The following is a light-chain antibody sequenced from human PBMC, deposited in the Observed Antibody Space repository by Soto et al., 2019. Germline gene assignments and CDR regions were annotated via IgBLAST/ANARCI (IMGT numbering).Light chain of an antibody. CDR2: AES. CDR1: QSISNY. V-gene: IGKV1-39*01. J-gene: IGKJ5*01. CDR3: QQSYSTLIT. Sequence: DIQLTQSPSSLSASVGDRVTITCRASQSISNYLNWYQQKPGKAPKLLIYAESSLQSGVPSRFSGSGSGTDFTLTISSLQPEDFAIYYCQQSYSTLITFGQGTRLEIK.